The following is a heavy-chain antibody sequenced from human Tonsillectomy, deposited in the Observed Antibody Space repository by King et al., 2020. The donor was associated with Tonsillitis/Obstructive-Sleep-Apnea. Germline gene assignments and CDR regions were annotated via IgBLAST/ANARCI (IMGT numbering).Heavy chain of an antibody. V-gene: IGHV3-53*01. J-gene: IGHJ5*02. Sequence: VQLVESGGGLIQPGGSLRLSCAASGFTVSSNYMNWVRQAPGKGLEWVSVIYRGGSTYYADSVKGRFTISRDNSKNTVYLQMNSLRDEDTAVYYCARGSYNWNEVDWFDPWGQGTLVTVSS. CDR3: ARGSYNWNEVDWFDP. CDR2: IYRGGST. D-gene: IGHD1-1*01. CDR1: GFTVSSNY.